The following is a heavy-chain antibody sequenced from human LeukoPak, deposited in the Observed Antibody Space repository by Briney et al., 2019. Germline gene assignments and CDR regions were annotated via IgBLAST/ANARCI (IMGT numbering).Heavy chain of an antibody. J-gene: IGHJ4*02. CDR1: GFTFSSYS. V-gene: IGHV3-21*01. Sequence: GGSLRLPCAASGFTFSSYSMNWVRQAPGKGLEWVSSISSSSSYIYYADSVKGRFTISRDNAKNSLYLQMNSLRAEDTAVYYCARDPYSGYDFPFDYWGQGTLVTVSS. D-gene: IGHD5-12*01. CDR3: ARDPYSGYDFPFDY. CDR2: ISSSSSYI.